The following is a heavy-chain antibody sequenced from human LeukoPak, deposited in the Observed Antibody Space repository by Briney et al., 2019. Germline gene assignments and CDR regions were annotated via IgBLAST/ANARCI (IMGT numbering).Heavy chain of an antibody. V-gene: IGHV4-39*01. J-gene: IGHJ4*02. CDR3: ARPFQDYDKGTFFYFFDF. D-gene: IGHD3-22*01. CDR1: GASVTMGSYY. Sequence: SETLSLTCSVSGASVTMGSYYWAWIRQPPGKGLEWIGTFHFSGSTYYNPSLKSRVTISVDTSKNSVSLMLKSVTAADTAVYFCARPFQDYDKGTFFYFFDFWGQGILVTVSS. CDR2: FHFSGST.